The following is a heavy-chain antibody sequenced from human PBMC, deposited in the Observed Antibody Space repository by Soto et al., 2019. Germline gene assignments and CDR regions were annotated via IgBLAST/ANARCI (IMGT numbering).Heavy chain of an antibody. Sequence: GGSLRLSCAASGFSVSSYWMDWVRQPPGKGLEWVSRIESDGSRRSYADSVKGRFTISRDNAKNTLYLQLNSLRAEDTAVYYCARVRGEYYYALDVWGQGTTVTVSS. J-gene: IGHJ6*02. V-gene: IGHV3-74*01. CDR3: ARVRGEYYYALDV. CDR2: IESDGSRR. CDR1: GFSVSSYW.